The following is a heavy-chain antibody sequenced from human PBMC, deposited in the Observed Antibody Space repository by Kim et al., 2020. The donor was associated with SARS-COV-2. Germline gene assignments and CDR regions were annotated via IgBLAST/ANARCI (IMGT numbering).Heavy chain of an antibody. CDR2: DE. D-gene: IGHD6-19*01. J-gene: IGHJ3*02. V-gene: IGHV3-7*01. Sequence: DEYYVDAVKGRFTNSRDNAKKSLYLQLNSLRVEDTAMYYCAVAGAGDFDIWGQGTAVTVSS. CDR3: AVAGAGDFDI.